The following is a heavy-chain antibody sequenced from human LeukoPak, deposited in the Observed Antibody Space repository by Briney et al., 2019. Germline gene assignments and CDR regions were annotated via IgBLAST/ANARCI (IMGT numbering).Heavy chain of an antibody. CDR3: ARVQRGYSGRTTPQNNWFDP. V-gene: IGHV4-38-2*02. CDR1: GYSISSGYY. Sequence: PSETLSLTCTVSGYSISSGYYWGWIRHPPGKGLEWIGSTYHSGSTYYNPSLKSRVTISVDTSKNQFSLKRSSVTAADTAVYYCARVQRGYSGRTTPQNNWFDPWGQGTLVTVSS. D-gene: IGHD5-12*01. CDR2: TYHSGST. J-gene: IGHJ5*02.